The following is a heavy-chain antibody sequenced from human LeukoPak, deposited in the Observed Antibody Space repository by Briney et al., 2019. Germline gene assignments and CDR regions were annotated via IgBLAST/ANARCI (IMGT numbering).Heavy chain of an antibody. V-gene: IGHV3-21*01. Sequence: GGSLRLSYAASGFTFSSYSMNWVRQAPGKGLEWVSSISSSSSYIYYADSVKGRFTISRDNAKNSLYLQMNSLGAEDTAVYYCARGPNYYYYMDVWGKGTTVTVSS. CDR3: ARGPNYYYYMDV. J-gene: IGHJ6*03. CDR1: GFTFSSYS. CDR2: ISSSSSYI.